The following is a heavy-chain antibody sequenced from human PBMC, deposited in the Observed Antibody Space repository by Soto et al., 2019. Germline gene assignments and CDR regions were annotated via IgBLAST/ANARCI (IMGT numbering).Heavy chain of an antibody. D-gene: IGHD1-7*01. J-gene: IGHJ4*02. CDR2: IRQAGGEE. Sequence: GVSLRLSCRAFGYTFSNYYIIWVRQALGKGLEWVASIRQAGGEEYYVDSVKGRFTISRDNTQNSMYLQMNSLRADDTAVYYCRRAQNYGHDLNYRGQG. V-gene: IGHV3-7*03. CDR1: GYTFSNYY. CDR3: RRAQNYGHDLNY.